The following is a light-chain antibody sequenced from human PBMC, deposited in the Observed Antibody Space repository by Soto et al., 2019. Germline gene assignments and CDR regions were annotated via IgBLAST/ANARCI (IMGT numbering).Light chain of an antibody. CDR1: QNVRSSD. J-gene: IGKJ4*01. Sequence: EIVLTQSPGTLSLSPGERVTLSCRASQNVRSSDLAWYQQKVGQPPRLLIYDASNRATGVPARFSGSGSGTDFTLTIRRLEPEDFAVYYCQQYGYSPLTCGAGTMGEIK. CDR3: QQYGYSPLT. V-gene: IGKV3-20*01. CDR2: DAS.